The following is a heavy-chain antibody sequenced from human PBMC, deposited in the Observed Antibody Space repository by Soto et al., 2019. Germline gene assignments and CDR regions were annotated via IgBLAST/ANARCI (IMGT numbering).Heavy chain of an antibody. CDR3: ARAERPRAWAYYDSSGYYPN. J-gene: IGHJ4*02. CDR1: GYTFTSYG. Sequence: ASVKVSCKASGYTFTSYGISWVRQAPGQGLEWMGWISAYNGNTNYAQKLQGRVTMTTDTSTSTAYMELRSLRSDDTAVYYCARAERPRAWAYYDSSGYYPNWGQGTLVTVS. V-gene: IGHV1-18*01. D-gene: IGHD3-22*01. CDR2: ISAYNGNT.